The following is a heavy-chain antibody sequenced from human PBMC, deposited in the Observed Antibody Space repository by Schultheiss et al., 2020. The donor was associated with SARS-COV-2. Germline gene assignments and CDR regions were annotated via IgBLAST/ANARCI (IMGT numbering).Heavy chain of an antibody. D-gene: IGHD3-3*01. CDR3: ARLGDDFWSGPPGWFDP. Sequence: SETLSLTCTVSGGSISSGGYYWSWIRQPAGKGLEWIGYIYYSGSTNYNPSLKSRVTISGDTSKSQFSLRLSSVTAADTAVYYCARLGDDFWSGPPGWFDPWGQGTLVTVSS. CDR2: IYYSGST. V-gene: IGHV4-61*10. J-gene: IGHJ5*02. CDR1: GGSISSGGYY.